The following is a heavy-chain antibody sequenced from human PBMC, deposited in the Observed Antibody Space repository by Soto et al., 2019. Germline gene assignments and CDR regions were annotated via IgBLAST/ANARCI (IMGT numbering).Heavy chain of an antibody. CDR2: IYNSGST. J-gene: IGHJ6*02. D-gene: IGHD4-17*01. Sequence: QVQLQESGPRLVKPSQTLSLTCSVSGDSISSGDYYWTWIRQPPGKGLEWIGYIYNSGSTYYNPSLKSRVTISVDTSKNQFSLRLSSVPAADTAVYYCARDRPTVTTSRYYYGMDVWGQGTTVTVSS. CDR3: ARDRPTVTTSRYYYGMDV. V-gene: IGHV4-30-4*01. CDR1: GDSISSGDYY.